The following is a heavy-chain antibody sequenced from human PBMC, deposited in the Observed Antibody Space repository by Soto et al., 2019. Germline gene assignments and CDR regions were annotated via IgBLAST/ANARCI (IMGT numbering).Heavy chain of an antibody. V-gene: IGHV1-69*12. CDR3: AVTXXXYXXYGMDV. Sequence: QVQLVQSGAEVKKPGSSVKVSCKASGGTFSSYAISWVRQAPGQGLEWMGGIIPIFGTADYAQKFQGRVTITAGESTSTAYMELSSLRSEDTAVYYXAVTXXXYXXYGMDVWGQGTTVTVSS. D-gene: IGHD5-18*01. J-gene: IGHJ6*02. CDR2: IIPIFGTA. CDR1: GGTFSSYA.